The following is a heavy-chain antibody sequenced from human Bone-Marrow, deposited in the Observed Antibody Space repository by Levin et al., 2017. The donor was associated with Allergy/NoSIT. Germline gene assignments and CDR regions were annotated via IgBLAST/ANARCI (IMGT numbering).Heavy chain of an antibody. D-gene: IGHD4-17*01. Sequence: PSETLSLTCAASGFTFSSYSMNWVRQAPGEGLEWVSSISSSSTYTNYADSLKGRFTISRDNAKNSLYLQMNSLRAEDTAVYYCARGGSTVTTNAEYFQHWGQGTLVTVSS. CDR3: ARGGSTVTTNAEYFQH. J-gene: IGHJ1*01. CDR2: ISSSSTYT. V-gene: IGHV3-21*01. CDR1: GFTFSSYS.